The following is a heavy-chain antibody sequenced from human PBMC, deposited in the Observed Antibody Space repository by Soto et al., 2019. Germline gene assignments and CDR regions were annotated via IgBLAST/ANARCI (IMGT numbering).Heavy chain of an antibody. V-gene: IGHV4-31*03. CDR3: ARSGYSYGPNPLLY. Sequence: QVQLQESGPGLVKPSQTLSLTCTVSGGSISIGGYYWIWIRQHPVKGLEWIGYSYYSGSTYYNPSLKSRVNISVDTSKNPFYLKLSSVTAADTAVYYCARSGYSYGPNPLLYWGQGTLVTVSS. J-gene: IGHJ4*02. CDR1: GGSISIGGYY. D-gene: IGHD5-18*01. CDR2: SYYSGST.